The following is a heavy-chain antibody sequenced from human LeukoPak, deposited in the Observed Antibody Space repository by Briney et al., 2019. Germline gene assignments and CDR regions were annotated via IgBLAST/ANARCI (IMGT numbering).Heavy chain of an antibody. J-gene: IGHJ6*03. CDR3: ARGVGITIFGVAKPSYYYMDV. Sequence: SVKVSCKASGGTFSSYAISWVRQAPGQGLEWMGGIIPIFGTANYAQKLQGRVTITTDESTSTAYMELSSLRSEDTAVYYCARGVGITIFGVAKPSYYYMDVWGKGTTVTVSS. CDR2: IIPIFGTA. D-gene: IGHD3-3*01. V-gene: IGHV1-69*05. CDR1: GGTFSSYA.